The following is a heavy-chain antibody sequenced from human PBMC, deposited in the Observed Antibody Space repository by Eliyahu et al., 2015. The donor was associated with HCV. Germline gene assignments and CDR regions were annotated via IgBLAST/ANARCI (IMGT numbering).Heavy chain of an antibody. CDR1: GFPFSSYG. CDR2: IWYDGSNK. Sequence: QVQLVESGGGVVQPGRSLXLSCXASGFPFSSYGMHWVRQAPGKGLEWVAVIWYDGSNKYYADSVKGRFTISRDNSKNTLYLQMNSLRAEDTAVYYCAGELDPYYGMDVWGQGTTVTVSS. V-gene: IGHV3-33*01. D-gene: IGHD1-1*01. CDR3: AGELDPYYGMDV. J-gene: IGHJ6*02.